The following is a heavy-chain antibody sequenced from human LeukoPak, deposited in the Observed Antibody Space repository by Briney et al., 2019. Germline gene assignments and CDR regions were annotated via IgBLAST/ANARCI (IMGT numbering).Heavy chain of an antibody. CDR2: IIPIFGTA. V-gene: IGHV1-69*05. CDR1: GGTFSSYA. Sequence: EASVKVSCKASGGTFSSYAISWVRQAPGQGLEWMGGIIPIFGTADYAQKFQGRVTMTRNTSISTAYMELSSLRSEDTAVYYCARGHHNWFDPWGQGTLVTVSS. J-gene: IGHJ5*02. CDR3: ARGHHNWFDP.